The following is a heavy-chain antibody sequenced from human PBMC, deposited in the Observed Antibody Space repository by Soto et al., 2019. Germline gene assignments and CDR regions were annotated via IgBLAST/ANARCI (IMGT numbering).Heavy chain of an antibody. V-gene: IGHV3-23*01. D-gene: IGHD3-3*01. CDR3: AKDRSITICGRFYYYYGMDV. Sequence: EVQLLESGGGLVQPGGSLRLSCAASGFTFSSYARSWVRQAPGKGLEWVSAISGSGGSTYYADSVKGRFTISRDNSKNTXYXXMNRLRAEETAVYYWAKDRSITICGRFYYYYGMDVWGQGTTVTVSS. J-gene: IGHJ6*02. CDR1: GFTFSSYA. CDR2: ISGSGGST.